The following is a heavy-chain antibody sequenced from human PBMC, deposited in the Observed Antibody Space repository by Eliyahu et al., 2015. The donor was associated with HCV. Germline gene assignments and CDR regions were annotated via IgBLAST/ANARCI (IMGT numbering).Heavy chain of an antibody. J-gene: IGHJ3*02. CDR3: ARPIRYWRAFDI. Sequence: QVQLQQWGAGLLKPSETLSLTCAVYGGSFSGYYWXWIRQPXGKGXEXIGEINHSGSTXYNPSLKSRVTISVDTSKNQFSLKLSSVTAADTAVYYCARPIRYWRAFDIWGQGTMVTVSS. D-gene: IGHD3-9*01. V-gene: IGHV4-34*01. CDR2: INHSGST. CDR1: GGSFSGYY.